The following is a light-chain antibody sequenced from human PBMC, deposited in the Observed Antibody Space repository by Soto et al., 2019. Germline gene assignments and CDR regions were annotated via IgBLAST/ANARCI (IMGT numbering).Light chain of an antibody. CDR2: DAS. V-gene: IGKV3-11*01. Sequence: EIVLTQSPATLSYSPGERATLYCRASQSVIVYLGWYQQKRGQAPRLLIYDASNRATGIPARFSGTGSETDFTLTISGLQSEDSAVYFCQQYNNWPFSFGQGTRLEIK. J-gene: IGKJ5*01. CDR3: QQYNNWPFS. CDR1: QSVIVY.